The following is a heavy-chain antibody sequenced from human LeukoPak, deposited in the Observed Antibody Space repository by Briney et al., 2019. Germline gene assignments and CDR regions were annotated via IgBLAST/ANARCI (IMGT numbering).Heavy chain of an antibody. D-gene: IGHD4-17*01. J-gene: IGHJ3*02. CDR1: GFTFSSYT. CDR2: FSSDADST. V-gene: IGHV3-64*02. CDR3: ARDRDYGDYHDAFDI. Sequence: PGGSLRLSWGAAGFTFSSYTMHWGRLAPGKVLEYVSAFSSDADSTYYADSEKRRFTISSDNPKNTLHHQIDSMRAEAVAVYYCARDRDYGDYHDAFDIRGQGTVDTVSS.